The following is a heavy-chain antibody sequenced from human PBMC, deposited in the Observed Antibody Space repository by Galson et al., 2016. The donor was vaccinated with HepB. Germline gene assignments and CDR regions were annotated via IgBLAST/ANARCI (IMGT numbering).Heavy chain of an antibody. D-gene: IGHD2-15*01. Sequence: EPLSLTCGVSGASISTNNWWSWVRQPPGKGLEWIGEIFHTGFTNYRPSLESRVTISLDKSKNYFSLRLTSVTAADTALYYCARRYCSDGICYPLDLWGQGTLVTVSS. J-gene: IGHJ4*02. V-gene: IGHV4-4*02. CDR2: IFHTGFT. CDR3: ARRYCSDGICYPLDL. CDR1: GASISTNNW.